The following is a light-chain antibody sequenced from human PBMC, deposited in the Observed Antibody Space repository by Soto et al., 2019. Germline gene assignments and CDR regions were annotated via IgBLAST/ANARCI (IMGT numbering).Light chain of an antibody. CDR3: MRDIYWPPDT. J-gene: IGKJ2*01. CDR1: LSLVFSDGITY. CDR2: KVS. Sequence: AVLPQSPLSLPVTVGQPASISCRSSLSLVFSDGITYLSWFHQRPGQSPRRLIYKVSNRDSGGSDRFSGSGSVTDFTLKISRVQAEDVRIYYCMRDIYWPPDTFGQGAKL. V-gene: IGKV2-30*01.